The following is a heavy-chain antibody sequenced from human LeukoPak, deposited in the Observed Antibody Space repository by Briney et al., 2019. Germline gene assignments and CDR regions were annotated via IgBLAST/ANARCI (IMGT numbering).Heavy chain of an antibody. D-gene: IGHD3-10*01. CDR2: IRYDGSNK. CDR1: GFTFSSYG. J-gene: IGHJ4*02. CDR3: ARGPYYGSGSYYSNPFDY. Sequence: GGSLRLSCAASGFTFSSYGMHWVRQAPGKGLEWVAVIRYDGSNKYYADSVKGRFTISRDNSKNTLYLQMNSLRAEDTAVYYCARGPYYGSGSYYSNPFDYWGQGTLVTVSS. V-gene: IGHV3-33*01.